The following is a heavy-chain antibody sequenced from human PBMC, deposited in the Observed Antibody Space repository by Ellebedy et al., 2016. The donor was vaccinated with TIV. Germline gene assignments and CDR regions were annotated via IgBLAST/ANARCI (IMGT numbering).Heavy chain of an antibody. D-gene: IGHD3-10*01. CDR3: ARVGRGGGYYMDA. Sequence: GSLRLSXTVSGGSVSSGSYYWSWIRQPPGKGLEWIGFIYYNGITNYSPSLKSRVIISVDTSKNQFSLKLSSVTVADTAVYYCARVGRGGGYYMDAWGKGTTVTVSS. CDR2: IYYNGIT. CDR1: GGSVSSGSYY. V-gene: IGHV4-61*01. J-gene: IGHJ6*03.